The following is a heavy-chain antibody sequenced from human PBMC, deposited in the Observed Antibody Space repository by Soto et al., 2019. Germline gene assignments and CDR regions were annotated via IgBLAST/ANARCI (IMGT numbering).Heavy chain of an antibody. CDR3: RIDCSSTSCYWPGIRGRFDP. CDR2: IDPSDSYT. J-gene: IGHJ5*02. CDR1: GYSFTSYW. Sequence: PGESLKISCKGSGYSFTSYWISWVRQMPGKGLEWMGRIDPSDSYTNYSPSFQGHVTISADKSISTAYLQWSSLKASDTAMYYCRIDCSSTSCYWPGIRGRFDPWGQGTLVTVSS. D-gene: IGHD2-2*01. V-gene: IGHV5-10-1*01.